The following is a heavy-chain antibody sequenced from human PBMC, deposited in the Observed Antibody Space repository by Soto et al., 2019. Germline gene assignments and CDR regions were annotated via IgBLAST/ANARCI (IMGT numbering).Heavy chain of an antibody. J-gene: IGHJ3*02. CDR1: GFTFSSYA. Sequence: GGSLRLSCAASGFTFSSYAMSWVRQAPGKGLEWVSAISGSGGSTYYADSVKGRFTISRDNSKNTLYLRMNSLRAEDTAVYYCAKDIKGLIVGATTGAFDIWGQGTMVTVSS. D-gene: IGHD1-26*01. CDR2: ISGSGGST. CDR3: AKDIKGLIVGATTGAFDI. V-gene: IGHV3-23*01.